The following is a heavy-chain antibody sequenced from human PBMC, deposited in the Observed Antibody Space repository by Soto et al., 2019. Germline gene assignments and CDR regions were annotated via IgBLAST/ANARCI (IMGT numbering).Heavy chain of an antibody. CDR3: VKDRDGDQVRAVLDY. D-gene: IGHD4-17*01. CDR1: GFTFSSYA. J-gene: IGHJ4*02. Sequence: EVQLLESGGGLVQPGGSLRLSCAASGFTFSSYAMSWVRQAPGKGLEWVSAISGSGGSTYYADSVKGRFTISRDNSKNTLYLQMNSLRAEDTAVYYCVKDRDGDQVRAVLDYWGQGTLVTVSS. CDR2: ISGSGGST. V-gene: IGHV3-23*01.